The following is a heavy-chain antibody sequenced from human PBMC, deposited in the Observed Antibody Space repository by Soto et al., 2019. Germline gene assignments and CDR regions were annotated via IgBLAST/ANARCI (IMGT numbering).Heavy chain of an antibody. CDR3: AKDRQFRSYYESAGHYND. V-gene: IGHV3-23*01. CDR2: ISGRGGVT. Sequence: EVQLLESGGGLVQPGGSLRLTWVGSGFTFRNQDMRWVRQAPGKGLEWVSGISGRGGVTYYADSVKGRFTISRDNSKNTLYLQMNNLRANDTAVYYCAKDRQFRSYYESAGHYNDWGQGTLVTVSS. CDR1: GFTFRNQD. D-gene: IGHD3-22*01. J-gene: IGHJ4*02.